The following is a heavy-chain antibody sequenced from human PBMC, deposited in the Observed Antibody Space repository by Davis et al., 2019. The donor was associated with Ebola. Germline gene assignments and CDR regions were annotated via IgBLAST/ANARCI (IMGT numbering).Heavy chain of an antibody. CDR2: ISSSSSTI. CDR3: ARWRAGLLGY. D-gene: IGHD3-22*01. Sequence: PGGSLRLSCAASGFTLSSYSMNWVRQAPGKGLEWVSYISSSSSTIYYADSVKGRVTISRDNAKNSLYLQMNSLRDEDTAVYYCARWRAGLLGYWGQGTLVTVSS. CDR1: GFTLSSYS. V-gene: IGHV3-48*02. J-gene: IGHJ4*02.